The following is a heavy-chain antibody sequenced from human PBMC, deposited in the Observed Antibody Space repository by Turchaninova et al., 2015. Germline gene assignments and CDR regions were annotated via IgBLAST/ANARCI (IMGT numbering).Heavy chain of an antibody. V-gene: IGHV4-38-2*01. J-gene: IGHJ4*02. CDR2: MYRTGNT. D-gene: IGHD6-13*01. CDR1: GYPISSGFY. CDR3: ARKHSSTWTVDF. Sequence: QVQLQESGPGLVRPSETLPLPRDVSGYPISSGFYWGWLRQPPGKGLEWIASMYRTGNTYYNPSLKSRVTISIDTSKNQLSLQLTSVTAADTAVYYCARKHSSTWTVDFWGQGTLVTVSS.